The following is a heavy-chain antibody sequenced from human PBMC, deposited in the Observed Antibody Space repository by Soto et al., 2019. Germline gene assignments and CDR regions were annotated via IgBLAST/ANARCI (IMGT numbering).Heavy chain of an antibody. CDR1: GGSISSGHYP. CDR3: ARLVGVAISP. V-gene: IGHV4-30-2*01. Sequence: LSLTCAVSGGSISSGHYPWTWIRQPPGKGLEWIGYIYPGGKTYYSPSLKSRVTIALDTSKSLVSLRLNSVATADTAVYYCARLVGVAISPWRQGTLVTVSS. D-gene: IGHD2-21*01. J-gene: IGHJ4*02. CDR2: IYPGGKT.